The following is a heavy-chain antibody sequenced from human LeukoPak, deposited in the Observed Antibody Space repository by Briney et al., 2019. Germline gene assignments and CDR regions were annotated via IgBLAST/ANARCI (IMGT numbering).Heavy chain of an antibody. CDR1: GGSISSYY. CDR3: ARVSGCSGGSCYHQSDHWFDP. V-gene: IGHV4-59*01. CDR2: IYYSGST. J-gene: IGHJ5*02. Sequence: PSETLSLTCTVSGGSISSYYWSWIRQPPGKGLEWIGYIYYSGSTNYNPSLKSRVTISVDTSKNQFSLKLSSVTAADTAVYYCARVSGCSGGSCYHQSDHWFDPWGQGTLVTVSS. D-gene: IGHD2-15*01.